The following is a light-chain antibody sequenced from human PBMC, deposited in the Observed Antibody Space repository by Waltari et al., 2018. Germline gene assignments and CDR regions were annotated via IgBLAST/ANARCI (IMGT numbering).Light chain of an antibody. CDR2: GDN. CDR1: SSNIGSNA. V-gene: IGLV1-44*01. CDR3: AAWDDSLNWV. Sequence: QSVLTQPPSASGTPGQRVTISCSGSSSNIGSNAQNWYQQLPGTAPKLLIYGDNKRSSGGPDRFSGSKSGTSASLAIGGLQSEDEADYYCAAWDDSLNWVFGGGTKVTVL. J-gene: IGLJ3*02.